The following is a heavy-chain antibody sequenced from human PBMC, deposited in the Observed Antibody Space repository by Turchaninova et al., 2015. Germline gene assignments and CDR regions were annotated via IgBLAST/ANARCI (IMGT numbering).Heavy chain of an antibody. J-gene: IGHJ4*02. CDR2: INPNSGGT. CDR1: GYTFTGYY. Sequence: QVQLVQSGAEVKKPGASVKVSCKASGYTFTGYYMHWVRQAPGQGLGWMGGINPNSGGTNYAQKWQGRVTMTRETSISTAYMGRSRLRSDDTAVYYCARDLGVRAAPDYWGQGTLVTVSS. CDR3: ARDLGVRAAPDY. V-gene: IGHV1-2*02. D-gene: IGHD2-15*01.